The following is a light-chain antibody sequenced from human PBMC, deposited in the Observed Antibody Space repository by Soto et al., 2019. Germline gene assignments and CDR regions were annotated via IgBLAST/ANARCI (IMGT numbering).Light chain of an antibody. V-gene: IGKV1-8*01. CDR2: GAS. J-gene: IGKJ1*01. CDR3: QQYKNYPWT. CDR1: QDVGRY. Sequence: AIRMTQSPSSLSASAGDRVAIACRASQDVGRYLAWYQQKPGQAPKRLIYGASTLQSGVPSRFSGGGSGTDFTLTISCLQSEDFATYYCQQYKNYPWTFGQGTKVEIK.